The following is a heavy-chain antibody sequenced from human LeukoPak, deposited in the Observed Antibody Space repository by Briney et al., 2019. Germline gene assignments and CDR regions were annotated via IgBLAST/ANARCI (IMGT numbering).Heavy chain of an antibody. CDR2: ISSSGSTI. CDR1: GFTFNDYY. Sequence: GGSLRLSCAASGFTFNDYYMSWIRQAPGKGLEWVSYISSSGSTIYYADSVKGRFTISRDNAKNSLYLQMNSQRAEDTAVYYCASRDYDSSGFDYWGQGTLVTVSS. J-gene: IGHJ4*02. CDR3: ASRDYDSSGFDY. V-gene: IGHV3-11*04. D-gene: IGHD3-22*01.